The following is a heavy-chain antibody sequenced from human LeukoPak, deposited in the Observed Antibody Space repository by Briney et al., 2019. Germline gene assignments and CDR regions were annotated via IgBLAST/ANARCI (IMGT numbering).Heavy chain of an antibody. CDR1: GFTFSSYA. D-gene: IGHD6-19*01. V-gene: IGHV3-23*01. CDR2: ISGGGGNT. Sequence: PGGSLRLSCAGSGFTFSSYAMSWVRQAPGKGPEWVSAISGGGGNTYYAASVKGRFTISRDDSKNTLFLQMNSLRVEDTAVYYCAKVGVGWSEFDYWGQGTLVTVSS. CDR3: AKVGVGWSEFDY. J-gene: IGHJ4*02.